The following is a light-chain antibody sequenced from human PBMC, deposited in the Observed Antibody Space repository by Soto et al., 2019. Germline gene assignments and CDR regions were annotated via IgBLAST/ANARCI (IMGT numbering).Light chain of an antibody. J-gene: IGKJ5*01. CDR3: QQYCSSPPIT. CDR2: GAS. CDR1: QSVSSSY. Sequence: EIVLTQSPGTLSLYPGERATLSCRASQSVSSSYLAWYQQKPGQAPRLLIYGASSRATGIPDRFSGSGSGTDFTLTISRLEPEDFAVYYCQQYCSSPPITFGQGTRLEIK. V-gene: IGKV3-20*01.